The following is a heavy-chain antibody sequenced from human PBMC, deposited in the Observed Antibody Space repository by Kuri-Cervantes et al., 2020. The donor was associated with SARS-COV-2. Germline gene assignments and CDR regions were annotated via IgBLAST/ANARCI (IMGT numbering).Heavy chain of an antibody. CDR1: GGSISSGGYY. CDR2: IYYSGST. D-gene: IGHD3-3*01. J-gene: IGHJ4*02. V-gene: IGHV4-31*03. Sequence: LRLSCTVSGGSISSGGYYWSWIRQHPGKGLEWIGYIYYSGSTYYNPSLKSRVTISVDTSKNQFSLKLSSVTAADTAVYYCARGGTIFGVVTSPFDYWGQGTLVTVSS. CDR3: ARGGTIFGVVTSPFDY.